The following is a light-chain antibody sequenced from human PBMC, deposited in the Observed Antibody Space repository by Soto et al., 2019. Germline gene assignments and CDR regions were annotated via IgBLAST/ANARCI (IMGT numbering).Light chain of an antibody. Sequence: QAVVTQPPSVSGAPGQRDTISCTGSSSNLGANSDVHWYQQLAGAAPKLLIYGTSNRPSGVSDRFSGSKSGTSASLAITGLQAEDEADYYCQSYDNSLSGFYVFGTGTKLTVL. CDR3: QSYDNSLSGFYV. V-gene: IGLV1-40*01. CDR2: GTS. CDR1: SSNLGANSD. J-gene: IGLJ1*01.